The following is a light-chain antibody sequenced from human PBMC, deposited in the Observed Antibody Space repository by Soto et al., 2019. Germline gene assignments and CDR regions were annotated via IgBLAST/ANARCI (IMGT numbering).Light chain of an antibody. J-gene: IGKJ5*01. Sequence: EIVLTQSPATLSLSPGEGATLSCRASQSVGSYLAWYQQKPGQAPRLLIYDASTRATGMPARFSGSESGTHFALTISSLEPEDFAIYYCQHRSAWITFGQGTRLEIE. CDR3: QHRSAWIT. CDR1: QSVGSY. V-gene: IGKV3-11*01. CDR2: DAS.